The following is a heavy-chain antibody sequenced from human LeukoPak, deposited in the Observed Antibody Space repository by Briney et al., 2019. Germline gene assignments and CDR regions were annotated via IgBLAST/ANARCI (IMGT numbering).Heavy chain of an antibody. J-gene: IGHJ5*02. V-gene: IGHV4-4*07. CDR3: ARDHYYYDSSGYRGAWFDP. Sequence: SETLSLTCTVSGGSISSYYWSWIRQPAGKGLEWIGRIYTSGSTNYNPSLKSRVTMSVDTSKNQFSLKLSSVTAADTAVYYCARDHYYYDSSGYRGAWFDPWGQGTLVTVSS. CDR1: GGSISSYY. CDR2: IYTSGST. D-gene: IGHD3-22*01.